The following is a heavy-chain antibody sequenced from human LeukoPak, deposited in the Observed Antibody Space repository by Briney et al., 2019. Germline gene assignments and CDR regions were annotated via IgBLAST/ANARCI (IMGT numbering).Heavy chain of an antibody. V-gene: IGHV3-23*01. CDR1: GFTFSSYG. CDR2: ISGSGGST. Sequence: PGGSLRLSCAASGFTFSSYGMSWVRQAPGKGLEWVSAISGSGGSTYYADSVKGRFTISRDNSKNTLYLQMNSLRAEDTAVYYCAKGTFDILTGTRIPTLDYWGQGTLVTVSS. J-gene: IGHJ4*02. D-gene: IGHD3-9*01. CDR3: AKGTFDILTGTRIPTLDY.